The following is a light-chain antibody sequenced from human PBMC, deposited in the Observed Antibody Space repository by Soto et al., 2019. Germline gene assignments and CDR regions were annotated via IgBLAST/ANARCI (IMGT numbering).Light chain of an antibody. CDR3: QQYNSYPYT. J-gene: IGKJ2*01. CDR2: MAS. Sequence: DIQMTQSPSTLSASVGDRVTITCRASQSISTSWLAWYQQKPRKAPKLLIYMASSLESGVPSRFSGSGSGTQFALTISSLQPDDFATYYCQQYNSYPYTFGQGTKLEIK. V-gene: IGKV1-5*03. CDR1: QSISTSW.